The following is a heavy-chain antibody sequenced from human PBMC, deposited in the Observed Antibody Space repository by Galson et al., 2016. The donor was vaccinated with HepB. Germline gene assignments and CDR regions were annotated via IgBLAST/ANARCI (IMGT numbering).Heavy chain of an antibody. V-gene: IGHV5-10-1*01. CDR3: ARPRRIRFLEWVLGG. CDR1: GYSFTSYW. CDR2: IDPSDSYT. J-gene: IGHJ4*02. Sequence: QSGAEVKKPGESLRISCKGSGYSFTSYWITWVRQMPGKGLEWMGKIDPSDSYTNYSPSFQGHVTISADKPISTAYLQWTSLKASDTAMYYCARPRRIRFLEWVLGGGGQGTLVTVSS. D-gene: IGHD3-3*01.